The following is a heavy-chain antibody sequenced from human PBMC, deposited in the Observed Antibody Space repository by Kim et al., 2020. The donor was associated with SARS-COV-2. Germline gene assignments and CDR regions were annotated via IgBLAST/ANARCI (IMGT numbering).Heavy chain of an antibody. Sequence: KRLFTISRDNSKNTLYLQMNSRRAEDTAVYYCAKDLVFGLGQLLTYYFDYWGQGTLVTVSS. D-gene: IGHD2-2*01. V-gene: IGHV3-30*02. CDR3: AKDLVFGLGQLLTYYFDY. J-gene: IGHJ4*02.